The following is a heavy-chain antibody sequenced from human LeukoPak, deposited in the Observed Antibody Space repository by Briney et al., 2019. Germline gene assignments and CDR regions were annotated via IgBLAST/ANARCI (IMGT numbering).Heavy chain of an antibody. CDR1: GFTFSSYA. CDR3: AKDPHDSSGYLVATPFDY. V-gene: IGHV3-23*01. CDR2: ISGSGGSI. D-gene: IGHD3-22*01. Sequence: PGGSLRLSCAASGFTFSSYAMSWVRQAPGKGLEWVSAISGSGGSIYYADSVKGRFTISGDNSKNTLYLQMNSLRAEDTAVYYCAKDPHDSSGYLVATPFDYWGQGTLVTVSS. J-gene: IGHJ4*02.